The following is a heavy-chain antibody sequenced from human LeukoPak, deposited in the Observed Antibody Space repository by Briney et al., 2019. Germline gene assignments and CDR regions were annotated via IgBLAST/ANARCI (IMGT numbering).Heavy chain of an antibody. CDR3: ARDVGYGSGSYSPYYYYGMDV. CDR1: GCTFTSYA. V-gene: IGHV1-3*01. D-gene: IGHD3-10*01. J-gene: IGHJ6*02. CDR2: INAGNGNT. Sequence: GASVKVSCKASGCTFTSYAMHWVRQAPGQRLEWMGWINAGNGNTKYSQKFQGRVTITRDTSASTAYMELSSLRSEDTAVYYCARDVGYGSGSYSPYYYYGMDVWGQGTTVTVSS.